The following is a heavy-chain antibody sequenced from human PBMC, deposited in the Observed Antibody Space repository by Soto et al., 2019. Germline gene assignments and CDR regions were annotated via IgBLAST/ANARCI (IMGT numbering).Heavy chain of an antibody. CDR1: GYSFTSYW. CDR2: IYPGDSDT. V-gene: IGHV5-51*01. J-gene: IGHJ3*02. CDR3: ARVVRARGQLVRAFDI. D-gene: IGHD6-13*01. Sequence: GESLKISCKGSGYSFTSYWIGWVRQMPGKGLEWMGIIYPGDSDTRYSPSFQGQVTISADKSISTAYLQWSSLKASDTAMYYCARVVRARGQLVRAFDIWGQGTMVTVSS.